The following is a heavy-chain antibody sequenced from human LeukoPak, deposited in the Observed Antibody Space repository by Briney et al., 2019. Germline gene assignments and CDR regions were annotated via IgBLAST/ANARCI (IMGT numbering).Heavy chain of an antibody. CDR3: ARGGYSPSGWGSVNWFDP. CDR2: MNPNSGNT. Sequence: WASVKVSCKASGYTFTSYDINWVRQATGQGLEWMGWMNPNSGNTGYAQKFQGRVTMARNTSISTAYMELSSLRSEDTAVYYCARGGYSPSGWGSVNWFDPWGQGTLVTVSS. J-gene: IGHJ5*02. D-gene: IGHD6-19*01. CDR1: GYTFTSYD. V-gene: IGHV1-8*01.